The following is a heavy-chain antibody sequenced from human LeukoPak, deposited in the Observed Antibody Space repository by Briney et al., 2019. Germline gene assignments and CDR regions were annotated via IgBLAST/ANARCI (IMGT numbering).Heavy chain of an antibody. CDR2: IYYSGST. CDR3: ARFWSGYFGWFDP. V-gene: IGHV4-59*01. CDR1: GGSISSYY. Sequence: QTSETLSLTCTVSGGSISSYYWSWIRQPPGKGLEWIGYIYYSGSTNYNPSLKSRVTISVDTSKNQFSLKLSSVTAADTAVYYCARFWSGYFGWFDPWGQGTLVTVSS. D-gene: IGHD3-3*01. J-gene: IGHJ5*02.